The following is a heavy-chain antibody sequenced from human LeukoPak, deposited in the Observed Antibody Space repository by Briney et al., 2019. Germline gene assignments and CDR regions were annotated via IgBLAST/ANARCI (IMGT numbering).Heavy chain of an antibody. CDR3: AREYYDSSGRKHAFEN. Sequence: GASVKVSCKASGYTFTDYYIHWVRQAPGQGLEWMGRIDPDRGGTNYPQKFQGRVTMTRDTSISTAYMDLSRLRSDDTAVYYCAREYYDSSGRKHAFENWGQGTVVTVSS. V-gene: IGHV1-2*02. CDR1: GYTFTDYY. D-gene: IGHD3-22*01. CDR2: IDPDRGGT. J-gene: IGHJ3*02.